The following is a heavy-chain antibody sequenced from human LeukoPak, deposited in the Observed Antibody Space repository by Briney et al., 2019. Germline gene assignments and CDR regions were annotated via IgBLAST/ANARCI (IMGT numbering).Heavy chain of an antibody. CDR2: IYTSGST. J-gene: IGHJ6*02. CDR1: GGSISSYC. CDR3: ARSDDFMMWTGYYYGMDV. D-gene: IGHD3-3*01. Sequence: PSETLSLTCTVSGGSISSYCWSWIRQPAGKGLEWIGRIYTSGSTNYNPSLKSRVTMSVDTSKNQFSLKLSSVTAADTAVYYCARSDDFMMWTGYYYGMDVWGQGTTVTVSS. V-gene: IGHV4-4*07.